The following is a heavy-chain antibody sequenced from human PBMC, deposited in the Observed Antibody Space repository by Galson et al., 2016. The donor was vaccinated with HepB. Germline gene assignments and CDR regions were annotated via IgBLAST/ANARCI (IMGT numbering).Heavy chain of an antibody. D-gene: IGHD3-16*01. V-gene: IGHV1-69*13. J-gene: IGHJ4*01. CDR3: ARVRPLPLGELLKSYYFDY. Sequence: SVKVSCTASGGTFSSHAISWVRQAPGQGLEWMAGISPVIGAKKYAQTFQGRVTIPADESANTAYMELTSLRTDDTAVYYCARVRPLPLGELLKSYYFDYWGQGTLVTVSS. CDR1: GGTFSSHA. CDR2: ISPVIGAK.